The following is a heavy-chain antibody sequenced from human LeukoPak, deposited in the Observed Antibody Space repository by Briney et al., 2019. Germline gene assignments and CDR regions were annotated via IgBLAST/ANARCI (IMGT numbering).Heavy chain of an antibody. CDR1: GGSISNYY. CDR3: ARDVGTALVTGDY. D-gene: IGHD5-18*01. CDR2: IYTSGST. J-gene: IGHJ4*02. V-gene: IGHV4-4*07. Sequence: SETLSLTCTVSGGSISNYYWTWIRQPAGKGLEWIGRIYTSGSTNYNPSLKSRVTMSVDTSKNQLSLKLISVTAADTAVYYCARDVGTALVTGDYWGQGTLVTVSS.